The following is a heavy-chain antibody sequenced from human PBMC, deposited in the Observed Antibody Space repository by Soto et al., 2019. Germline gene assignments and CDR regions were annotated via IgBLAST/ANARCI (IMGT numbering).Heavy chain of an antibody. D-gene: IGHD3-10*01. CDR2: IYYSGSP. CDR1: GGSISGYY. CDR3: AADVSGSYNY. J-gene: IGHJ4*02. V-gene: IGHV4-59*01. Sequence: SETLSLTCTVSGGSISGYYWSWIRQPPGKGLEWIGYIYYSGSPNYNTSLKSRVTISVDTSKTQFSLTRNSMTPAATPVYYCAADVSGSYNYWGQEILVTVSS.